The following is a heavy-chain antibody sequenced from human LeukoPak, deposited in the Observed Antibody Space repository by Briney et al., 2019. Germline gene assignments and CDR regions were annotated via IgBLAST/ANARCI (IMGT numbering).Heavy chain of an antibody. V-gene: IGHV1-18*01. J-gene: IGHJ6*02. CDR1: GYTFTSYG. CDR3: ARSNYDFWSGYIYYYYGMDV. D-gene: IGHD3-3*01. Sequence: ASVKVSCKASGYTFTSYGISWVRQAPGQGLEWMGWISAYNGNTSYAQKLQGRVTMTTDTSTSTAYMELRSLRSDDTAVYYCARSNYDFWSGYIYYYYGMDVWGQGTTVTVSS. CDR2: ISAYNGNT.